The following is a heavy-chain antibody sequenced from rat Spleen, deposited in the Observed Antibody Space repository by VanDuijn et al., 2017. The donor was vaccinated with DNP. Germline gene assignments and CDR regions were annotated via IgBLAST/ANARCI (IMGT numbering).Heavy chain of an antibody. CDR3: TWGAADA. Sequence: EVQLVASGGGLVEPGRSLKLSCAASGFTFSDYYMAWVRQAPRQGLEWVASISYDGVSIHYRDSVKGRFTISSDNAKSSLYLQMDSLRSEDTATYYCTWGAADAWGQGTSVTVSS. CDR2: ISYDGVSI. D-gene: IGHD1-2*01. J-gene: IGHJ4*01. V-gene: IGHV5-20*01. CDR1: GFTFSDYY.